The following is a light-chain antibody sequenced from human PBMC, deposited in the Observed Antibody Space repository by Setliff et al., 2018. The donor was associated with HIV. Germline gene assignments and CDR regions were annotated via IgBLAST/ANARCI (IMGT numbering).Light chain of an antibody. CDR1: SSDVGGYNY. Sequence: QSALTQPASVSGSPGQSITISCTGTSSDVGGYNYVAWYQQHPGKAPKLMIYEVSNRPSGVSNRFSGSKSDNTASLTISGLQTEDEADYYCSSYRISGTVVFGGGTKVTVL. V-gene: IGLV2-14*01. J-gene: IGLJ2*01. CDR3: SSYRISGTVV. CDR2: EVS.